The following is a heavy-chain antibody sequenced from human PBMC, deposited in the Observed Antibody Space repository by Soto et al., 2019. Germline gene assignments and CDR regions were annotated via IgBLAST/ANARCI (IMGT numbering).Heavy chain of an antibody. CDR2: IKQDGSEK. Sequence: EVQLVESGGGLVQPGGSLRLSCAASGFTFSSYWMSWVRQAPGKGLEWVANIKQDGSEKYYVDFVKGRFTISRDNAKNSLYLQMNSLRAEDTAVYYCARDRELVVATRTWDYYYYYMDVWGKGTTVTVSS. CDR1: GFTFSSYW. V-gene: IGHV3-7*01. CDR3: ARDRELVVATRTWDYYYYYMDV. D-gene: IGHD5-12*01. J-gene: IGHJ6*03.